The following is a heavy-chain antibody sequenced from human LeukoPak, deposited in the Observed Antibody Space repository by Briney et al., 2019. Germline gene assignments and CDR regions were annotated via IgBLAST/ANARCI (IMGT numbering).Heavy chain of an antibody. CDR1: GYTFTGYY. V-gene: IGHV1-2*04. J-gene: IGHJ6*04. Sequence: ASVKVSCKASGYTFTGYYMHWVRQAPGQGLEWMGWINPNSGGTNYAQKFQGWVTMTRDTSISTAYMELSRLRSDDTAVYYCARARMVRGVISYGMDVRGKGTTVTVSS. D-gene: IGHD3-10*01. CDR2: INPNSGGT. CDR3: ARARMVRGVISYGMDV.